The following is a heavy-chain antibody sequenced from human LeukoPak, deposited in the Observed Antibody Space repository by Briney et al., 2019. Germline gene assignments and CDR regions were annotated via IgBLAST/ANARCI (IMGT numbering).Heavy chain of an antibody. D-gene: IGHD6-19*01. V-gene: IGHV4-4*07. CDR3: ARRDISSGWSFNY. Sequence: TSETLSLLCTVSGGSISNYHWSWIRQPAGKGLDWIGQIHTSGSTNYNPPLKSRVTMSIDTTEDQVSLTIRSVTAADTAFYYCARRDISSGWSFNYWGHGTLVTVSS. J-gene: IGHJ4*01. CDR1: GGSISNYH. CDR2: IHTSGST.